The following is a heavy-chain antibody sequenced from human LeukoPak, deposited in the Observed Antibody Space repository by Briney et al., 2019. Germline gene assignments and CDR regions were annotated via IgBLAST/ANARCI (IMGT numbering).Heavy chain of an antibody. Sequence: GGSLRLSCAASGFTFSSYWMHWVRQAPGKGLVWVSRINSDGSSTSYADSVKGRFTISRDNAKNTLYLQMNSLRAEDTAVYYCARESKGGWSGYLRLYYYYGMDVWGQGTTVTVSS. CDR3: ARESKGGWSGYLRLYYYYGMDV. V-gene: IGHV3-74*01. CDR2: INSDGSST. D-gene: IGHD3-3*01. J-gene: IGHJ6*02. CDR1: GFTFSSYW.